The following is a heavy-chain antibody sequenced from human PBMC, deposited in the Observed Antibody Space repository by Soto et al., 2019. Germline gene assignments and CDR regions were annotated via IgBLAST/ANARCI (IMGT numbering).Heavy chain of an antibody. CDR3: AKDLLRIVGASYYYSYGMDV. CDR2: ISYDGSNK. Sequence: PGGSLRLSFAASGFTFSSYGMHWVRQAPGKGLEWVAVISYDGSNKYYADSVKGRFTISRDNSKNTLYLQMNSLRAEDTAVYYCAKDLLRIVGASYYYSYGMDVWGQGTTVTVSS. V-gene: IGHV3-30*18. CDR1: GFTFSSYG. J-gene: IGHJ6*02. D-gene: IGHD1-26*01.